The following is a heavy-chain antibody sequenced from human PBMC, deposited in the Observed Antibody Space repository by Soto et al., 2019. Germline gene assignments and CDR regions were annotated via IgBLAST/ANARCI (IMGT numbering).Heavy chain of an antibody. CDR1: VYTFTSYG. V-gene: IGHV1-18*01. J-gene: IGHJ3*02. CDR2: ISAYNGNT. Sequence: GASGRVSCKASVYTFTSYGISWVRQAPGQGLEWMGWISAYNGNTNYAQKLQGRVTMTTDTSTSTAYMELRSLRSDDTAVYYCARGSLXYYDSSGYPGIDAFDIWGQGTMVTV. D-gene: IGHD3-22*01. CDR3: ARGSLXYYDSSGYPGIDAFDI.